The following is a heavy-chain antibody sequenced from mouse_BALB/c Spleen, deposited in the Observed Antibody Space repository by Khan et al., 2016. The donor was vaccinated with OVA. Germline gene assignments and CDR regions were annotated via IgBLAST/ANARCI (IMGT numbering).Heavy chain of an antibody. CDR1: GYTFTSYT. CDR2: INPTNIYT. V-gene: IGHV1-4*01. J-gene: IGHJ3*01. CDR3: SRVGPYHGNYGAWCAY. D-gene: IGHD2-10*01. Sequence: QVQLKESGAELARPGASVKMSCKASGYTFTSYTIHWVKQRPGQGLEWIGYINPTNIYTNYNQKFRDKATLTADKSSRTAYMQLSSLTSEDSAVYYCSRVGPYHGNYGAWCAYWGQGTLVTVSA.